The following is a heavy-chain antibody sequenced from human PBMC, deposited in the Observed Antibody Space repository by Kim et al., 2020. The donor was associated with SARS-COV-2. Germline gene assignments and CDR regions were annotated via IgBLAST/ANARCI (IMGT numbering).Heavy chain of an antibody. V-gene: IGHV4-59*13. J-gene: IGHJ6*02. CDR2: IYNNGRT. D-gene: IGHD2-15*01. CDR1: GVSISNYY. CDR3: ARASGLHAMDV. Sequence: SETLSLTCTVSGVSISNYYLSWIRQSPGKGLEWIGYIYNNGRTNYNPSLKSRVTISGDTSKNQFSLNLRSVTAADTAVDYFARASGLHAMDVWGQGTT.